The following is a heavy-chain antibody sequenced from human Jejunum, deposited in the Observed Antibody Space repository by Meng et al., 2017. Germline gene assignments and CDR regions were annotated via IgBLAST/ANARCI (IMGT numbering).Heavy chain of an antibody. D-gene: IGHD2-2*03. CDR2: IFYSGST. J-gene: IGHJ4*02. CDR1: GGSISSSTYY. CDR3: ARQMDSEYDEGYFFDY. Sequence: QLQLQESGPGLVTPSETLSLTCTVSGGSISSSTYYWGWIRQPPGKGLEWIGNIFYSGSTYYNPSLKSRVTISVDTSKNQFSLRLSSVTAADTAVYYCARQMDSEYDEGYFFDYWGQGILVTVSS. V-gene: IGHV4-39*01.